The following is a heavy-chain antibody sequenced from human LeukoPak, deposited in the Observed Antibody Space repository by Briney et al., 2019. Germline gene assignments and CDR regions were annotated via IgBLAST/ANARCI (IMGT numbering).Heavy chain of an antibody. CDR3: AKDLDSWKFGYGHYYFDY. D-gene: IGHD1-20*01. V-gene: IGHV3-23*01. J-gene: IGHJ4*02. Sequence: GGSLRLSCAASGFTFSSYAMGWFRQAPGKGLEWVSAISSSGASTYYADSVKGRFTISRDNSKNTLYLQMNSLRAEDTAVYYCAKDLDSWKFGYGHYYFDYWGQGTLVTVSS. CDR2: ISSSGAST. CDR1: GFTFSSYA.